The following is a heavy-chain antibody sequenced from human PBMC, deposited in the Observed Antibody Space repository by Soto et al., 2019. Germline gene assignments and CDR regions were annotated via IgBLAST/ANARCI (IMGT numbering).Heavy chain of an antibody. CDR3: ARVGNCSSTSCVDY. Sequence: QVQLQQWGAGLLKPSETLSLTCAVYGGSFSGYYWSWIRQPPGKGLEWIGEINHSGSTNYNPALKSRVTISVDTSKNQFSLKLSSVTAADTAVYYCARVGNCSSTSCVDYWGQGSLVTVSS. CDR1: GGSFSGYY. J-gene: IGHJ4*02. CDR2: INHSGST. D-gene: IGHD2-2*03. V-gene: IGHV4-34*01.